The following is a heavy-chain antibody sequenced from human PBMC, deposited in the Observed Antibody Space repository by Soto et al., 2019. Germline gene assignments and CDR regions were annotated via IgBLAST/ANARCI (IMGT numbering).Heavy chain of an antibody. CDR3: AAEPDVCSCTNCPFDY. Sequence: ASVKVSCKASGYTFSSHYMYWVRQAPGQGLEWMGIINPRGGSTNNAQKFQGRVTMTRDTSTSTVYMELSSLRSEDTAVYYCAAEPDVCSCTNCPFDYWGQGTLVTVSS. CDR2: INPRGGST. J-gene: IGHJ4*02. V-gene: IGHV1-46*01. CDR1: GYTFSSHY. D-gene: IGHD2-2*01.